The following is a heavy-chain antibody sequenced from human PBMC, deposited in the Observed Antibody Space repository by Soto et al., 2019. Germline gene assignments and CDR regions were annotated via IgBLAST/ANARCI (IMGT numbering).Heavy chain of an antibody. CDR2: INHSGST. D-gene: IGHD2-2*02. CDR3: ARAPEDIVVVPAALPEGWFDP. V-gene: IGHV4-34*01. Sequence: QVQLQQWGAGLLKPSETLSLTCAVYGGSFSGYYWSWIRQPPGKGLEWIGEINHSGSTNYNPSLKSRVTISVDTSKNQFSLKLSSVTAADTAVYYCARAPEDIVVVPAALPEGWFDPWGQGTLVTVSS. CDR1: GGSFSGYY. J-gene: IGHJ5*02.